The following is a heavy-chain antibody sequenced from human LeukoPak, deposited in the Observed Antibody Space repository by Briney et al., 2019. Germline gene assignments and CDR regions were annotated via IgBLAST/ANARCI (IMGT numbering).Heavy chain of an antibody. J-gene: IGHJ4*02. CDR2: INPSGGST. CDR1: GYTFTSYY. V-gene: IGHV1-46*01. CDR3: ARERYSSGWYGEVRGPTDY. D-gene: IGHD6-19*01. Sequence: ASVKVSCKASGYTFTSYYMHWVRQAPGQGLEWMGIINPSGGSTSYAQKFQGRVTMTRDTSTSTVYMELRSLRSDDTAVYYCARERYSSGWYGEVRGPTDYWGQGTLVTVSS.